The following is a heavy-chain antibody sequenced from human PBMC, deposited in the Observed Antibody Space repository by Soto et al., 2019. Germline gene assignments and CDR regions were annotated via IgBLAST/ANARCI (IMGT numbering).Heavy chain of an antibody. D-gene: IGHD1-26*01. J-gene: IGHJ4*02. CDR3: AKDKAMAPEPGRSSEEGYFDS. CDR1: GFPFDDYV. CDR2: MSWTSCSI. Sequence: EVQLVESGGGLVQPGMSLRLSCEASGFPFDDYVLHWIRQAPGKGLEWVSGMSWTSCSIVYAGSVKGRFTISRDNAKNAPYLQMNSLIADDTAVYFCAKDKAMAPEPGRSSEEGYFDSWGQGTLVTVSS. V-gene: IGHV3-9*01.